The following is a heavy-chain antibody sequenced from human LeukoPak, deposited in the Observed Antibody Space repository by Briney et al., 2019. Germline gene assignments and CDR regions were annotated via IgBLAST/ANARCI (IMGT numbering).Heavy chain of an antibody. J-gene: IGHJ4*02. V-gene: IGHV4-39*07. CDR1: GGSISSSSYY. CDR2: INHSGST. CDR3: ARVISAERLRGTYDYVWGSPRYKVSYFDF. D-gene: IGHD3-16*02. Sequence: SETLSLTCTVSGGSISSSSYYWGWIRQPPGKGLEWIGEINHSGSTNYNPSLKSRVTISVDTSKNQFSLKLSSVTAADTAVYYCARVISAERLRGTYDYVWGSPRYKVSYFDFWGQGTLVTVSS.